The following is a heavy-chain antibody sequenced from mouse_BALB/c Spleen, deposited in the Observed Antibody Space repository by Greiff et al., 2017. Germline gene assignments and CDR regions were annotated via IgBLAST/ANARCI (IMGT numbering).Heavy chain of an antibody. J-gene: IGHJ4*01. CDR1: GFTFSSFG. Sequence: EVHLVESGGGLVQPGGSRKLSCAASGFTFSSFGMHWVRQAPEKGLEWVAYISSGSSTIYYADTVKGRFTISRDNPKNTLFLQMTSLRSEDTAMYYCARSHCSSYLYAMDYWGQGTSVTVSS. CDR3: ARSHCSSYLYAMDY. V-gene: IGHV5-17*02. D-gene: IGHD1-1*01. CDR2: ISSGSSTI.